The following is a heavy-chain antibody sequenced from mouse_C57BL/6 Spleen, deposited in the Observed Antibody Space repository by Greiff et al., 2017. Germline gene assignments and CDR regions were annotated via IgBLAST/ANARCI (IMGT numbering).Heavy chain of an antibody. V-gene: IGHV5-4*01. CDR1: GFTFSSYA. CDR3: ARDPKDD. CDR2: ISDGGSYT. J-gene: IGHJ4*01. Sequence: EVKLVESGGGLVKPGGSLKLSCAASGFTFSSYAMSWVRQTPEKRLEWVATISDGGSYTYYPDNVKGRFTISRDNAKNNLYLQMSHLKSEDTAMYYCARDPKDDWGQGTSVTVSS.